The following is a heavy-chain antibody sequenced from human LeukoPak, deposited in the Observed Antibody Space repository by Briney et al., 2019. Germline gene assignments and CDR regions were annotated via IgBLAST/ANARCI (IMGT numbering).Heavy chain of an antibody. D-gene: IGHD2-15*01. CDR1: GGSISSYY. CDR2: IYYSGST. CDR3: ARGAGYCSGGSCYGPPGYFDY. Sequence: PSETLSLTCTVSGGSISSYYWSWIRQPPGKGLEWIGYIYYSGSTNYNPSLKSRVTISVDTSKNQFSLKLSSVTAADTAVYYCARGAGYCSGGSCYGPPGYFDYWGQGTLVTVSS. J-gene: IGHJ4*02. V-gene: IGHV4-59*12.